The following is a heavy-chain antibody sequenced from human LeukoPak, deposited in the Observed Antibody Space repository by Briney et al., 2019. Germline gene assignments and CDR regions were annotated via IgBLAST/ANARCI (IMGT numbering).Heavy chain of an antibody. CDR1: GGSISSSNW. V-gene: IGHV4-4*02. Sequence: SETLSLTCAVSGGSISSSNWWSWVRQPPGKGLEWIGYIYYSGSTTYNPSLKSRVTISVDTSKNKFSLKLSSVTAADTAVYYCARVPISTTARGYFDYWGQGTQVTVSS. D-gene: IGHD4-17*01. CDR2: IYYSGST. J-gene: IGHJ4*02. CDR3: ARVPISTTARGYFDY.